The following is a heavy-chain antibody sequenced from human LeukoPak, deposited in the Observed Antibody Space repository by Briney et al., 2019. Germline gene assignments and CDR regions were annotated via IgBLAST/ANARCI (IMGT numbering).Heavy chain of an antibody. CDR3: ARAAQYGDYVSCYYYMDV. CDR2: IYHSGST. D-gene: IGHD4-17*01. J-gene: IGHJ6*03. CDR1: GGSISSGGYY. Sequence: PPQTLSLTCTVSGGSISSGGYYWSWIRQPPGKGLEWIGYIYHSGSTYYNPSLKSRVTISVDRSKNQFSLKLSSVTAADTAVYYCARAAQYGDYVSCYYYMDVWGKGTTVTVSS. V-gene: IGHV4-30-2*01.